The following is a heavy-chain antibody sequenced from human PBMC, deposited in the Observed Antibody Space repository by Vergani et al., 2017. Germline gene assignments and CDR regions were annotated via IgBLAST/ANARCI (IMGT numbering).Heavy chain of an antibody. V-gene: IGHV2-70*15. D-gene: IGHD6-19*01. CDR2: IDWDDDK. Sequence: QVTLRESGPALVKPTQTLTLTCTFSGFSLSTSGMCVSWIRQPPGKALEWLARIDWDDDKYYSTSLKTRLTISKDTSKNQVVLTMTNMDPVDTATYYCARSLGYSSGWYNAFDIWGQGTMVTVSS. CDR3: ARSLGYSSGWYNAFDI. CDR1: GFSLSTSGMC. J-gene: IGHJ3*02.